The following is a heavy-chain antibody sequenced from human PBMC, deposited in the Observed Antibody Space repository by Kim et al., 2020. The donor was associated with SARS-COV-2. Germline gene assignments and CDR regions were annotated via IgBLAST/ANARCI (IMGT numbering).Heavy chain of an antibody. D-gene: IGHD6-25*01. J-gene: IGHJ4*02. CDR2: INHSGST. CDR3: ARGTHYSSGFDY. V-gene: IGHV4-34*01. CDR1: GGSFSGYY. Sequence: SETLSLTCAVYGGSFSGYYWSWIRQPPEKGLEWIGEINHSGSTNYNPSLKSRVTISVDTSKNQFSLKLSSVTAADTAVYYCARGTHYSSGFDYWGQGTL.